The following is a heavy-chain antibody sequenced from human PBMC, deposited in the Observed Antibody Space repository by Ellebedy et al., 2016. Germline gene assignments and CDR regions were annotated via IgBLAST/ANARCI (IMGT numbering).Heavy chain of an antibody. CDR3: ARDSPGGSVWFEP. J-gene: IGHJ5*02. V-gene: IGHV4-39*02. D-gene: IGHD3-16*01. CDR1: GGSISSSSYY. CDR2: IYYSGST. Sequence: SETLSLTCTVSGGSISSSSYYWGWVRQPPGKGLEWIGNIYYSGSTYYNPSLKSRVTISVDTSKNQFSLKLSSVTAADTAVYYCARDSPGGSVWFEPWGQGTLVTVSS.